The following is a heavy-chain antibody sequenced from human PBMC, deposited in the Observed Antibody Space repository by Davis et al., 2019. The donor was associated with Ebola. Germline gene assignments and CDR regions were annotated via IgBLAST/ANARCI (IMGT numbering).Heavy chain of an antibody. J-gene: IGHJ6*02. CDR1: GFTFSDYY. D-gene: IGHD3-16*01. CDR3: ARDFFRWGIYYGMDV. Sequence: GESLKISCAASGFTFSDYYMSWVRQAPGKGLEWVSSISSSSSYIYYADSVKGRFTISRDNAKNSLYLQMNSLRAEDTAVYYCARDFFRWGIYYGMDVWGQGTTVTVSS. CDR2: ISSSSSYI. V-gene: IGHV3-21*01.